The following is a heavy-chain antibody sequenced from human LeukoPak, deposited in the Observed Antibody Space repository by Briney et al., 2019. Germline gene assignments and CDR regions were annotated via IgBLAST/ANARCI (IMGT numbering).Heavy chain of an antibody. J-gene: IGHJ4*02. D-gene: IGHD2-2*02. Sequence: PGGSLRLSCVASGFTFNNYWMSWVRQAPGKGLEWVANIRVDGSDKFYMASVKGRFTISRDNAKNSLFLQMNSLRAEDTAVYFCARLYYFDSWGQGTLVTVSS. CDR3: ARLYYFDS. CDR2: IRVDGSDK. V-gene: IGHV3-7*01. CDR1: GFTFNNYW.